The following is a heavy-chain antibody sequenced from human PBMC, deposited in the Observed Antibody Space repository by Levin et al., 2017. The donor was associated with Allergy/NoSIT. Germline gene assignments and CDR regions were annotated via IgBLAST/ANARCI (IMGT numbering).Heavy chain of an antibody. D-gene: IGHD6-13*01. J-gene: IGHJ4*02. V-gene: IGHV3-48*02. CDR3: AKGIAGPTAGVDY. CDR1: GFIFSDFA. CDR2: ISSTAITI. Sequence: GESLKISCTASGFIFSDFAVNWVRQAPGKGLEWVSYISSTAITIFYADSVKGRFTVSRDNAKNSLYLQMNSLRDEDTAVYYCAKGIAGPTAGVDYWGQGTLVTVSS.